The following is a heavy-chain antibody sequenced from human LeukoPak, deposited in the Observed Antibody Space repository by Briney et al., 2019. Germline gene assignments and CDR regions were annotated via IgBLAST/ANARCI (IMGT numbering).Heavy chain of an antibody. V-gene: IGHV4-38-2*01. CDR1: AYSISSGYR. J-gene: IGHJ4*02. D-gene: IGHD5-24*01. CDR3: ARCRDGPTPFDH. CDR2: IYHSGIT. Sequence: SETLSLTCAVYAYSISSGYRWGWIRQPPGKGLEWIGSIYHSGITYYNPSLKSRVTISVDTSNNQFSLELTSVTAADTAVYYCARCRDGPTPFDHWGQGTLVTVSS.